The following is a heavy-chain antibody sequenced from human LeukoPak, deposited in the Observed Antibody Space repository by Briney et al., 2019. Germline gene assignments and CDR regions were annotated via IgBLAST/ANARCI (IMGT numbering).Heavy chain of an antibody. D-gene: IGHD6-13*01. CDR2: IYYSGST. V-gene: IGHV4-59*08. CDR3: ASSITAAAGTSFFDY. J-gene: IGHJ4*02. CDR1: GGSISSYY. Sequence: SETLSLTCTVSGGSISSYYWSWIRQPPGKGLEWIGYIYYSGSTNYNPSLKSRVTISVDTSKNQFSLKLSSVTAADTAVYYCASSITAAAGTSFFDYWGQGTLVTVSS.